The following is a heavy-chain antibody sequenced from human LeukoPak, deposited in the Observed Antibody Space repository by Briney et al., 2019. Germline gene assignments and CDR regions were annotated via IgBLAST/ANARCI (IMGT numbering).Heavy chain of an antibody. CDR3: TREQDREASATVVGDY. J-gene: IGHJ4*02. D-gene: IGHD4-23*01. V-gene: IGHV3-69-1*02. Sequence: GGSLRLSCAASGFTFDDYGMSWVRQAPGKGLEWISHISTGTYIAYTDSVKGRFTISRDNAKNSLFLQMNSLRAEDTAVYYCTREQDREASATVVGDYWGQGTLVTVSS. CDR1: GFTFDDYG. CDR2: ISTGTYI.